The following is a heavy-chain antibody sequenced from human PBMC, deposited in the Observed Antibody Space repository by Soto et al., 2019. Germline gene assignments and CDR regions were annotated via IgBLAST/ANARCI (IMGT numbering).Heavy chain of an antibody. J-gene: IGHJ4*02. CDR2: INPDGSTT. V-gene: IGHV3-74*01. CDR3: GRGGSDSPMAPGY. D-gene: IGHD5-18*01. Sequence: GGSLRLSCAASGFTFSSYWMHWVRQSPGKGLVWVSRINPDGSTTNYADSVKGRFTISRDNAKNTLYLQMNSLRAEDTAVFYCGRGGSDSPMAPGYWGQGTLVTVSS. CDR1: GFTFSSYW.